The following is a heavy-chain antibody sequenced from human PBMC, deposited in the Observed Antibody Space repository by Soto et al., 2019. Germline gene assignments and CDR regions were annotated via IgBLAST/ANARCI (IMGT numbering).Heavy chain of an antibody. CDR3: ATYQGAGRTRYYGGRFDP. CDR2: ISAYNGNT. D-gene: IGHD3-9*01. V-gene: IGHV1-18*01. J-gene: IGHJ5*02. CDR1: GYTFTSYG. Sequence: GSSVKVSCKASGYTFTSYGISWVLQAPGQGLEWMGWISAYNGNTNYAQKLQGRVTMTTGTSTSTAYMEMRTLRSDVTAVYYCATYQGAGRTRYYGGRFDPWGQATLVTVTS.